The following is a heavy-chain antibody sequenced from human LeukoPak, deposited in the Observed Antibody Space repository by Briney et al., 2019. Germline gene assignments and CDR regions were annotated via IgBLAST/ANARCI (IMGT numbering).Heavy chain of an antibody. J-gene: IGHJ4*02. CDR1: GDSVTNTRYY. Sequence: PSETLSLTCTVSGDSVTNTRYYWGWIRQPPGTGLEWIGTIYYTGDTYYNPSLKSRVTISVDTSNDQFSLELTSVTAADTAVYYCARRSVVAMNFDYWGQGTLVTVSS. D-gene: IGHD2-15*01. CDR2: IYYTGDT. CDR3: ARRSVVAMNFDY. V-gene: IGHV4-39*07.